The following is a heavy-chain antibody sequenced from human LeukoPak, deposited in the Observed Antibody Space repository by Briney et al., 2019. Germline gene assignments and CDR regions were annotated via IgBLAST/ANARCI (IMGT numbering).Heavy chain of an antibody. V-gene: IGHV3-11*01. J-gene: IGHJ4*02. CDR1: GFTFSDYH. D-gene: IGHD3-22*01. Sequence: GGSLRLSCAASGFTFSDYHMSWIRQAPGKGVEWVSYISSCGSTIYYADSVKGRFTISRDNAKNSLYLQMNSLRAEDTAVYYCARKPNYYDSSGFLDYWGQGTLVTVSS. CDR3: ARKPNYYDSSGFLDY. CDR2: ISSCGSTI.